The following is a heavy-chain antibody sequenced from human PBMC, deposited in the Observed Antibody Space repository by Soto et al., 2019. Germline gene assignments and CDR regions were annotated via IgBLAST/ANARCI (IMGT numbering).Heavy chain of an antibody. CDR2: IYNGGST. CDR3: TRRYNWNDNYYDP. D-gene: IGHD1-20*01. V-gene: IGHV4-30-4*02. CDR1: GDSVSSVGFH. Sequence: SETLSLTCPVSGDSVSSVGFHWAWLRRPPGKGLEWIGYIYNGGSTYYRPSLESRMHMSLDATRNHYSLRLTSVTAADTAVYYCTRRYNWNDNYYDPWGPGALVTVSS. J-gene: IGHJ5*02.